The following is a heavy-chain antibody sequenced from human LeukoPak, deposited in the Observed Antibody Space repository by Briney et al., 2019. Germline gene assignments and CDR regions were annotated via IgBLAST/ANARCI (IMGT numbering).Heavy chain of an antibody. CDR1: GYTFTSYG. Sequence: GVSVKVSCKASGYTFTSYGISWVRQAPGQGLEWMGWISAYNGNTNYAQKLQGRVTMTTDTSTSTAYMELRSLRSDDTAVHYCARLSHSSSWNNWFDPWGQGTLVTVSS. CDR3: ARLSHSSSWNNWFDP. CDR2: ISAYNGNT. V-gene: IGHV1-18*04. D-gene: IGHD6-13*01. J-gene: IGHJ5*02.